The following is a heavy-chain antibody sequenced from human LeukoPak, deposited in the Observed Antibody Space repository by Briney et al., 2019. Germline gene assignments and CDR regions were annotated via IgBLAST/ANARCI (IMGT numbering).Heavy chain of an antibody. D-gene: IGHD2-2*01. CDR1: SFSFTTDYY. V-gene: IGHV4-34*01. Sequence: ASETLSLTCTVSSFSFTTDYYWSWIRQPPGKGLEWIGEINHSGSTNYNPSLKSRVTISLETSKNQFSLKLSSVTAADTAVYYCARAGNCSSTSCSLDYWGQGTLVTVSS. J-gene: IGHJ4*02. CDR3: ARAGNCSSTSCSLDY. CDR2: INHSGST.